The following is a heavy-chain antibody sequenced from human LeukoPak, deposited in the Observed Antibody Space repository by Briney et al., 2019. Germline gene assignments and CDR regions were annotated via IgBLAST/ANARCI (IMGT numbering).Heavy chain of an antibody. CDR3: AKAMEDIVVVPAAIPSDY. V-gene: IGHV3-66*02. CDR2: IYSGGST. Sequence: GGSLRLSCAASGFTVSSNYMSWVRQAPGKGLEWVSFIYSGGSTYYADSVKGRFTISRDNSKNTLYLQMNSLRAEDTAVYYCAKAMEDIVVVPAAIPSDYWGQGTLVTVSS. J-gene: IGHJ4*02. CDR1: GFTVSSNY. D-gene: IGHD2-2*02.